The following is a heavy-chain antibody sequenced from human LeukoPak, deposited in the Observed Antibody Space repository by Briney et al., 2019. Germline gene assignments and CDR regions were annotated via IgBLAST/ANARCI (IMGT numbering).Heavy chain of an antibody. CDR1: GGTFSSYA. V-gene: IGHV1-69*04. Sequence: SSVKVSCKASGGTFSSYAISWVRQAPGQGLEWMGRIIPIFGIANYAQKFQGRVTITADKSTSTAYMELSSLRSEDTAVYYCAGNVRARAPRNFDYWGQGTLVTVSS. CDR3: AGNVRARAPRNFDY. J-gene: IGHJ4*02. CDR2: IIPIFGIA.